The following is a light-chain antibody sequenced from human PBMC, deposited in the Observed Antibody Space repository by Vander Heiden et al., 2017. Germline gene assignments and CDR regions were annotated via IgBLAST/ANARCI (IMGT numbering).Light chain of an antibody. CDR1: ERVSDNY. J-gene: IGKJ1*01. V-gene: IGKV3-20*01. CDR3: KEDGETPRT. Sequence: IVLTQSPRILSLSPGDGVPLSCISTERVSDNYLDWYQHRPGRAPRLLIYGASTRATGVPDRFSGSGSGTDFTLTVRRLEAEDFAIYYCKEDGETPRTFGQGT. CDR2: GAS.